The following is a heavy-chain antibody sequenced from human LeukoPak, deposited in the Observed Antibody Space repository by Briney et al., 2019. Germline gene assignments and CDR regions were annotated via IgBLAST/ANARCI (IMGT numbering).Heavy chain of an antibody. CDR3: AGGGSTWDWYFDL. CDR1: EFIVSAYY. V-gene: IGHV3-53*01. Sequence: GGSLRLSCAASEFIVSAYYMTWVRQAPGKGLEWVSVIYSGGRTKYADSVKGRFTISRDNSKNTVSLQINNLRAEDTALYYCAGGGSTWDWYFDLWGRGTLVTVPS. CDR2: IYSGGRT. J-gene: IGHJ2*01. D-gene: IGHD2-2*01.